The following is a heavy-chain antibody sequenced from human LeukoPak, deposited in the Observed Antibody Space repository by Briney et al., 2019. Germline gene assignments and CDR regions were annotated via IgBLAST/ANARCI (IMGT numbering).Heavy chain of an antibody. CDR1: GFTFSSYW. D-gene: IGHD6-13*01. J-gene: IGHJ4*02. V-gene: IGHV3-7*01. CDR2: MKYDGSEK. Sequence: GGSLRLSCAASGFTFSSYWTSWVRQAPGKGLEWVANMKYDGSEKYYVDSVKGRFTISRDNAKNSLYLQMNSLRAEDTAVYYCARDIEAAGLFLDYWGQGTLVTISS. CDR3: ARDIEAAGLFLDY.